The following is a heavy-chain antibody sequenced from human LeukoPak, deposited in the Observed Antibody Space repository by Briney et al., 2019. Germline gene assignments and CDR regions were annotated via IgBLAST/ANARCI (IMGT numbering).Heavy chain of an antibody. V-gene: IGHV4-4*02. CDR2: IYHSGST. Sequence: PSETLSLTCAVSGGSISSSNWWSWVRQPPGKGLEWIGEIYHSGSTNYNPSLKSRVTISVDKSKNQFSLKLSSVTAADTAVYYCARYASGWYASWFDPWGQGTLVTVSS. J-gene: IGHJ5*02. CDR3: ARYASGWYASWFDP. CDR1: GGSISSSNW. D-gene: IGHD6-19*01.